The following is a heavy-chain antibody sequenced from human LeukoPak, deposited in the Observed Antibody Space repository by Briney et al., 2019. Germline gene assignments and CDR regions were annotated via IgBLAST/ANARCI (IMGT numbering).Heavy chain of an antibody. CDR3: ARGSRVSRHTAMAIDY. V-gene: IGHV1-2*02. CDR2: INPNGGGT. D-gene: IGHD5-18*01. Sequence: ASVKVSCKASGYTFTGYYMHWVRQAPGQGLEWMGWINPNGGGTSYAQKFQGRVTMTRDTSISTAYMELSRLRSDDTAVYYCARGSRVSRHTAMAIDYWGQGTLVTVSS. CDR1: GYTFTGYY. J-gene: IGHJ4*02.